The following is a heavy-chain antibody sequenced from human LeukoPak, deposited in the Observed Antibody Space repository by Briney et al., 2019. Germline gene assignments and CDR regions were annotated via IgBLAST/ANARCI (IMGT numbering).Heavy chain of an antibody. CDR2: INWNGGST. CDR1: GFTFDDYG. CDR3: ARVGPNYYDSSGYYFDY. J-gene: IGHJ4*02. V-gene: IGHV3-20*04. D-gene: IGHD3-22*01. Sequence: GGSLRLSCAASGFTFDDYGMSWVRQAPGKGLEWVSGINWNGGSTVYADSVKGRFTISRDNAKNSLYLQMNSLRAEDAALYYCARVGPNYYDSSGYYFDYWGQGTLVTVSS.